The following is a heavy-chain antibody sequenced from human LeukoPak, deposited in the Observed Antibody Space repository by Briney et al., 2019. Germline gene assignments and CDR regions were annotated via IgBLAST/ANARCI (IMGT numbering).Heavy chain of an antibody. J-gene: IGHJ4*02. CDR3: ARASPLALGYCSSTSCYGFDY. V-gene: IGHV3-21*01. D-gene: IGHD2-2*01. CDR1: GFTFSSYS. Sequence: KAGGSLRLSCAASGFTFSSYSMNWVRQAPGKGLEWVSSISSSSSYIYYADSVKGRFTISRDNAKNSPYLQMNSLRVEDTAVYYCARASPLALGYCSSTSCYGFDYWGQGTLVTVSS. CDR2: ISSSSSYI.